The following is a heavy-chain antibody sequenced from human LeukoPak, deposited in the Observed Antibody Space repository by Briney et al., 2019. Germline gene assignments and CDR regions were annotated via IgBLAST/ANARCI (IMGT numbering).Heavy chain of an antibody. J-gene: IGHJ4*02. V-gene: IGHV4-38-2*01. CDR1: GFTFSSYS. CDR3: ARLRRVGATPFDY. D-gene: IGHD1-26*01. CDR2: IYYSGST. Sequence: GSLRLSCAASGFTFSSYSMNWVRQPPGKGLEWIGSIYYSGSTYYNPSLKSRVTISVDTSKNQFSLKLSSVTAADTAMYYCARLRRVGATPFDYWGQGTLVTVSS.